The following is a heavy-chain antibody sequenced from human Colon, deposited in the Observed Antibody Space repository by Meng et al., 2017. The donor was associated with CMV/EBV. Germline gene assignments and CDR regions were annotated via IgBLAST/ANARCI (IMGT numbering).Heavy chain of an antibody. J-gene: IGHJ4*02. CDR3: ARKDSTGWDYVDH. CDR2: IYSDGKT. D-gene: IGHD2-8*02. V-gene: IGHV3-66*02. Sequence: CAASGFMFSIKYMSWVRQAPGKGLEWVSGIYSDGKTDYADSVKGRFTISRDNSKNTLFLQMNSLRGEDTAVYYCARKDSTGWDYVDHWGQGTLVTVSS. CDR1: GFMFSIKY.